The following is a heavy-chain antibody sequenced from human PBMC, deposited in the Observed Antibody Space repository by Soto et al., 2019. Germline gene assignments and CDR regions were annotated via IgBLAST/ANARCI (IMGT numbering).Heavy chain of an antibody. CDR1: GFTFNIYA. D-gene: IGHD2-21*01. V-gene: IGHV3-30-3*01. CDR3: VRSSVVPTPDFAY. J-gene: IGHJ4*02. CDR2: ISHDGTSR. Sequence: QVRLVESGGGVVQPGRSLRLSCAASGFTFNIYAMHWVRQAPGKGLEWVAVISHDGTSRYYADSVKGRVTISRDNSKSMVFVQMNSLGVEDTAVYHCVRSSVVPTPDFAYWGQGTLVTVSS.